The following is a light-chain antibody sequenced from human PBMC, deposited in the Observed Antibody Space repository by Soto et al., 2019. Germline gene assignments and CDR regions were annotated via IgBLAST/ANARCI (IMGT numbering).Light chain of an antibody. J-gene: IGKJ4*01. Sequence: DIQMTQSPSSVSASVGDRVTITCRASQDISTWLAWYQQKPGKAPKLLIYDASSLQSGVPSRFSGSGARTDFTLTISSLQPEDFATYCCQQAKSFPLTFGGGPKVEIK. V-gene: IGKV1D-12*01. CDR3: QQAKSFPLT. CDR1: QDISTW. CDR2: DAS.